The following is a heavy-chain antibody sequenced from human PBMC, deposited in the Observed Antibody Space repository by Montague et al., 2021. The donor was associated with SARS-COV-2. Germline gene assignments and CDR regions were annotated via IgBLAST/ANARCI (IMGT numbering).Heavy chain of an antibody. Sequence: CAISGDSVSSNIATWNWIRQSPSRGLEWLGRTYYRSKWCNDYAESVKSRITIDPDTSKHQFSLHLNSVTPEDTAVYYCARIPVGSKYYFDFWGQGTLVTASS. J-gene: IGHJ4*02. CDR1: GDSVSSNIAT. V-gene: IGHV6-1*01. CDR3: ARIPVGSKYYFDF. D-gene: IGHD2-2*01. CDR2: TYYRSKWCN.